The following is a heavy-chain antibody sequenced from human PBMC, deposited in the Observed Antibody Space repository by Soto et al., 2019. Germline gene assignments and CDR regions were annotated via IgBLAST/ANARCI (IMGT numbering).Heavy chain of an antibody. CDR3: ASDITRYNSEISGAHYFSYGMAV. CDR2: IIPIFDAT. Sequence: QLQLVQSGAEVKKPGSSVKVSCKASGGTFSSHGISWVRQAPGQGLEWMGGIIPIFDATKYVQKFQGRVTITADEATNTAYMELSSLRSEDPAVYYYASDITRYNSEISGAHYFSYGMAVWGQGTSVTVSS. D-gene: IGHD1-20*01. CDR1: GGTFSSHG. J-gene: IGHJ6*02. V-gene: IGHV1-69*01.